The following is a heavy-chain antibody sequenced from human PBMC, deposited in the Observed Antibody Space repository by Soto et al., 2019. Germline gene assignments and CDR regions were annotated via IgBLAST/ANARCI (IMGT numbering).Heavy chain of an antibody. D-gene: IGHD6-19*01. CDR2: FYYSGST. CDR1: GGSISTGGYY. Sequence: QVQLQESGPGLVKPSQTLSLTCTVSGGSISTGGYYWNWIRQHPGKGLEWIGYFYYSGSTYYNPSPXSXXTISVNTSKNQFSLKLSSVTAADTAVYYCASSVFPWGQGTLVTVSS. V-gene: IGHV4-31*03. J-gene: IGHJ5*02. CDR3: ASSVFP.